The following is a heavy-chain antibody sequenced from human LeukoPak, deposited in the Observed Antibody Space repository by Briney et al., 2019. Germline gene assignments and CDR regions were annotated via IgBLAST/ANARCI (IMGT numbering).Heavy chain of an antibody. CDR1: GFSFSNYV. D-gene: IGHD2-2*01. Sequence: GGSLRLSCVTTGFSFSNYVMNWARHAPGKGLEWVASIRVSSSYISYTDSVKCRFTISRDNAKNSLFLEMNSLRADDTAVYYCARYHPLVPAFSSGLDYWGQGTLVTVSS. CDR3: ARYHPLVPAFSSGLDY. J-gene: IGHJ4*02. CDR2: IRVSSSYI. V-gene: IGHV3-21*01.